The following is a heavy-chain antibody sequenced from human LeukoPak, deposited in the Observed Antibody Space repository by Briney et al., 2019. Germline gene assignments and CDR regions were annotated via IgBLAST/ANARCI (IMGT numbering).Heavy chain of an antibody. Sequence: ASVKVSCKASGGTFSSYAISWVRQAPGQGLEWMGRIIPIFGIANYAQKFQGRVTITADKSTSTAYMELSSLRSEDTAVYYCARRDSTGNAFDIWGQGTMVTVSS. CDR2: IIPIFGIA. D-gene: IGHD3-22*01. V-gene: IGHV1-69*04. CDR3: ARRDSTGNAFDI. CDR1: GGTFSSYA. J-gene: IGHJ3*02.